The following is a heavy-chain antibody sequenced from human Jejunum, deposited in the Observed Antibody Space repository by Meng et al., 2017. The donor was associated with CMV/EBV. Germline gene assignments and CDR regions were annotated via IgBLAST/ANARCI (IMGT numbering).Heavy chain of an antibody. J-gene: IGHJ4*02. V-gene: IGHV4-61*08. CDR1: GVSVSSRDSY. CDR2: IAYSGST. D-gene: IGHD3-16*01. CDR3: AWGPNMFYFDS. Sequence: GSGVSVSSRDSYWSWIRRPPGKDMEWMGYIAYSGSTNYNPSLKSRVTMSLDTSKTQVSLRLNSVTAADTAVYYCAWGPNMFYFDSWAQGTLVTVSS.